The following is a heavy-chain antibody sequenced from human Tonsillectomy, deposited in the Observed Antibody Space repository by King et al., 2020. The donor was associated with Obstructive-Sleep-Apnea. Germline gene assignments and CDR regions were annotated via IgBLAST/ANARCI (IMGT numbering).Heavy chain of an antibody. CDR1: GYTFTDYY. Sequence: QLVQSGAEVKKPGASVKVSCKTSGYTFTDYYMYWVRQAPGQGLEWMGWINPNSGGTNYAQKYQEWVTMTRDTSTSTAYMELSRLKSDDTAVYYCARSLTSTAFNGMDVWGQGTTVTVSS. V-gene: IGHV1-2*04. CDR3: ARSLTSTAFNGMDV. D-gene: IGHD5/OR15-5a*01. J-gene: IGHJ6*02. CDR2: INPNSGGT.